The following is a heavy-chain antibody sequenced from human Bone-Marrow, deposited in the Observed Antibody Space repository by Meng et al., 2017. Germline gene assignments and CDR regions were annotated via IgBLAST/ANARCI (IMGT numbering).Heavy chain of an antibody. Sequence: QVQLQESGPGLGKPSGTLYLTCTVSGGSISGSSWWTWVRQPPGKGLEWIGEIYHTGSTNYNPSLKRRVTISVDKSKNQFSLKLSSVTAADTAVYYCARGYCSTTNCNWFDPWGQGTLVTVSS. D-gene: IGHD2-2*01. CDR1: GGSISGSSW. V-gene: IGHV4-4*02. J-gene: IGHJ5*02. CDR2: IYHTGST. CDR3: ARGYCSTTNCNWFDP.